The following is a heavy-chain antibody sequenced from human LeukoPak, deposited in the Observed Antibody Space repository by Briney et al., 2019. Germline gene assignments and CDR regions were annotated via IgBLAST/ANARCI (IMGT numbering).Heavy chain of an antibody. Sequence: PGGSLRLSCAPSGFTFSSYWMSWVRQPPGKGREWVANIKQDGSEKYYVDSVKGRLTISRDNAKNSLYLQMNSLRAEDTAVYYCARDGFYYYYMDVWGKGTTVTVSS. J-gene: IGHJ6*03. CDR3: ARDGFYYYYMDV. CDR2: IKQDGSEK. CDR1: GFTFSSYW. V-gene: IGHV3-7*01.